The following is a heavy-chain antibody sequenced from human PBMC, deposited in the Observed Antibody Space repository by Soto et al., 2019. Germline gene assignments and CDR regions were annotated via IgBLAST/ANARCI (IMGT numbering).Heavy chain of an antibody. CDR2: ISAYNGNT. CDR3: AREVSDDYDSSGYTIDY. CDR1: GYTFTSYG. D-gene: IGHD3-22*01. Sequence: QVQLVQSGAEVKKPGASVKVSCKASGYTFTSYGISWVRQAPGQGLEWMGWISAYNGNTNYAQKLQGRVTMTTDTSXSXVYMELRSLRSDDTAVYYCAREVSDDYDSSGYTIDYWGQGTLVTVSS. V-gene: IGHV1-18*01. J-gene: IGHJ4*02.